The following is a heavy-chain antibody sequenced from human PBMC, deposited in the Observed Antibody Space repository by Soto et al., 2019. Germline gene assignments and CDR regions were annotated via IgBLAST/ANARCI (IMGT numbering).Heavy chain of an antibody. V-gene: IGHV3-23*01. CDR2: VSGAGGGT. D-gene: IGHD6-19*01. CDR1: GFTFSNFA. CDR3: AKGRQWLVYYYDF. J-gene: IGHJ4*02. Sequence: PGGSLRLSCAASGFTFSNFAMSWVRQAPGGGLEWVSTVSGAGGGTHYLDSVKGRFTISRDNSKNTLYLQMTSLRADDTAVYYCAKGRQWLVYYYDFWGPGILVTVSS.